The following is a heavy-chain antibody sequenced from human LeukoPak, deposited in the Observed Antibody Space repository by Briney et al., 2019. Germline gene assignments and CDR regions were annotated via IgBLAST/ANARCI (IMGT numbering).Heavy chain of an antibody. J-gene: IGHJ6*02. CDR3: ARDPFAIPGQGAVAGTSSGYYYYGMDV. CDR1: GYTFTSYY. D-gene: IGHD6-19*01. Sequence: ASVKVSCKASGYTFTSYYMHWVRQAPGQGLEWMGIINPSGGSTSYAQKFQGRVTMTRDTSTSTVYMELSSLRSEDTAVYYCARDPFAIPGQGAVAGTSSGYYYYGMDVWGQGTTVTVSS. CDR2: INPSGGST. V-gene: IGHV1-46*01.